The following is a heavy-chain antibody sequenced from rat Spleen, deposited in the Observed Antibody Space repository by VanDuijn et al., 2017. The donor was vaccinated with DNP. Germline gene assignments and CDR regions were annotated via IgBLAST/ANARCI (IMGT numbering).Heavy chain of an antibody. CDR1: GFDFSDYN. CDR3: ETQGIGTSPFAY. Sequence: EVQLVESGGGLLQPGRSLKLSCAASGFDFSDYNMAWVRQAPKKGLEWVATIFYDDSRTYFRDSVKGRFTISRDHAKSTLYLQMDSLRSEDTANYYCETQGIGTSPFAYWGQGTLVTVSS. V-gene: IGHV5S10*01. D-gene: IGHD1-5*01. J-gene: IGHJ3*01. CDR2: IFYDDSRT.